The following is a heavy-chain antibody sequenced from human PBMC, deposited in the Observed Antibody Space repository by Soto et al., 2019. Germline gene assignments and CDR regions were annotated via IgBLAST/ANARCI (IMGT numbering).Heavy chain of an antibody. V-gene: IGHV4-31*03. CDR1: GGSISSGGYY. Sequence: QVQLQESGPGLVKPSQTLSLTCTVSGGSISSGGYYWSWIRQHQGKGLEWIGYMYYSGSTYYNPSRKCRVTISVDTSKNQFSLKLSSVTAADTAVYYCARGLRGYATPYYFDYWGQGTLVTVSS. CDR3: ARGLRGYATPYYFDY. D-gene: IGHD5-18*01. J-gene: IGHJ4*02. CDR2: MYYSGST.